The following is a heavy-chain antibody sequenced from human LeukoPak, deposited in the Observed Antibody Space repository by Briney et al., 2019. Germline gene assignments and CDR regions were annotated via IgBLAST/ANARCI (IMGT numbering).Heavy chain of an antibody. CDR2: IYYSGST. J-gene: IGHJ4*02. Sequence: PSETLSLTCTVSGGSISSYYWSWIRQPPGKGLEWIGYIYYSGSTNYNPSLKSRVTISVDTSKNQFSLKLSSVTAADTAVYYCARDRYGDYLDYWGQGTLVTVSS. D-gene: IGHD4-17*01. V-gene: IGHV4-59*01. CDR3: ARDRYGDYLDY. CDR1: GGSISSYY.